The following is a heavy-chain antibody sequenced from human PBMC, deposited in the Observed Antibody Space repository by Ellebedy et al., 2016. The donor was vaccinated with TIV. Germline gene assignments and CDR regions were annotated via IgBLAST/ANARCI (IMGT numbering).Heavy chain of an antibody. CDR3: ARFDYNSNGYYYRDY. Sequence: MPSETLSLTCTVSGGSISSSSYYWGWIRQPPGKGLEWIGSIYYSGSTYYNPSLKSRVTISVDTSKNQFSLKLSSVTAVDTAVYYCARFDYNSNGYYYRDYWGQGTLVTVSS. D-gene: IGHD3-22*01. CDR1: GGSISSSSYY. CDR2: IYYSGST. V-gene: IGHV4-39*01. J-gene: IGHJ4*02.